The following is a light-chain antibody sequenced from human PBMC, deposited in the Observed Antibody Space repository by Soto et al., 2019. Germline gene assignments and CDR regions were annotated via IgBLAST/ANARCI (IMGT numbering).Light chain of an antibody. J-gene: IGLJ1*01. CDR3: SSYTSDRSYV. CDR1: ISDVGLYDY. Sequence: QSALTQPASLSGSPGQSITISCTGTISDVGLYDYVSWYQQHPGKAPQLMIYAVSNRPSGVSNRFSASKSGNTASLFISGLQAEDEADYYCSSYTSDRSYVFGSGTKVTV. V-gene: IGLV2-14*01. CDR2: AVS.